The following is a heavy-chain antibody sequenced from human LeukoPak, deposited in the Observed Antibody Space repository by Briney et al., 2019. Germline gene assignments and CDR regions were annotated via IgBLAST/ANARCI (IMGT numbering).Heavy chain of an antibody. J-gene: IGHJ4*02. CDR1: GFTFSSYW. D-gene: IGHD3-10*01. Sequence: GGSLRLSCAASGFTFSSYWMSWVRQAPGKGLEWVANIKQDGSDKYYVDSVKGRFTISRDNAKNSLYLQMNSLRAEDTAVYYCARGAPFGELGCWGQGTLVTVSS. V-gene: IGHV3-7*03. CDR2: IKQDGSDK. CDR3: ARGAPFGELGC.